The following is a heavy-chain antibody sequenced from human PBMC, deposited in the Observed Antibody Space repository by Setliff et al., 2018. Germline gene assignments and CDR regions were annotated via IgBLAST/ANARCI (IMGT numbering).Heavy chain of an antibody. V-gene: IGHV3-72*01. CDR1: GFISSDHY. D-gene: IGHD3-22*01. CDR2: SRNRANSYTT. CDR3: TRVAYVGGHYNMDF. J-gene: IGHJ4*02. Sequence: GGSLRLSCAASGFISSDHYIDWVRQAPGKGLECVGRSRNRANSYTTEYAASVKGRFTISRDDSRNSVSLQMNSLTTEDTAVYYCTRVAYVGGHYNMDFWGQGTLVTVSS.